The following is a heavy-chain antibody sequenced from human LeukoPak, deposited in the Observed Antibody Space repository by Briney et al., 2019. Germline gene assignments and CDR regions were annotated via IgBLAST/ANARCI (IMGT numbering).Heavy chain of an antibody. CDR3: VRDFSNYVAFFDS. D-gene: IGHD4-11*01. V-gene: IGHV3-30*02. Sequence: GGSLRLSCATSGFTFRNHGMHWVRQAPGKGLEWVAFIRYDELQDYYADSVRGRFTISRDNSKSALYLQMGSLRPEDTAMYYCVRDFSNYVAFFDSWGQGVLVTVSS. CDR1: GFTFRNHG. CDR2: IRYDELQD. J-gene: IGHJ4*02.